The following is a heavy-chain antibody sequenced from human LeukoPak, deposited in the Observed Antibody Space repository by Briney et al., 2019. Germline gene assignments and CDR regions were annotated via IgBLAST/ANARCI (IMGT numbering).Heavy chain of an antibody. CDR3: ARGSYYYGSGSYSFDY. Sequence: GGSLRLSCAASGFTFSSYSMNWVRQAPGKGLEWVSSISSSSSYIYYADSVKGRFTISRDNAKNSLYLQMNSLRAEDTAVYYCARGSYYYGSGSYSFDYWGQGTLVTVSS. J-gene: IGHJ4*02. CDR2: ISSSSSYI. V-gene: IGHV3-21*01. CDR1: GFTFSSYS. D-gene: IGHD3-10*01.